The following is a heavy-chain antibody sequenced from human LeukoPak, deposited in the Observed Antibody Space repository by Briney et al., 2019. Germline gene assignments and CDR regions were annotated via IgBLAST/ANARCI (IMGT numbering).Heavy chain of an antibody. J-gene: IGHJ4*02. CDR1: GFTFSSYG. Sequence: PGGTLRLSCAASGFTFSSYGMSWARQAPGKGLEWVSAISGSGGSTYYADSVEGRFTISRDNSKNTLYLQMNSLRAEDTAVYYCAKGNYYSDYWGQGTLVTVSS. V-gene: IGHV3-23*01. CDR2: ISGSGGST. CDR3: AKGNYYSDY.